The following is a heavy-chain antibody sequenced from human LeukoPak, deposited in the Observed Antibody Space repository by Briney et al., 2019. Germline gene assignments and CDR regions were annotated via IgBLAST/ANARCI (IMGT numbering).Heavy chain of an antibody. CDR2: ISPYNGDT. J-gene: IGHJ4*02. Sequence: ASVTVSCKASGYTFSNYAFSWVRQAPGQGPEWMGWISPYNGDTYYARKFQGRVTMTTDASTNTAYMELRSLRSDDTAVYYCARGGSGWLGNYFDYWGQGTLVTVSS. V-gene: IGHV1-18*01. CDR1: GYTFSNYA. D-gene: IGHD6-19*01. CDR3: ARGGSGWLGNYFDY.